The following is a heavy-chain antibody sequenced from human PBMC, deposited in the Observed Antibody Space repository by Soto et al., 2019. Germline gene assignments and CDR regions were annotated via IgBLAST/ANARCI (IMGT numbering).Heavy chain of an antibody. CDR3: ARDETGDSYYYYYGMDV. V-gene: IGHV1-69*01. CDR2: ILPIFGTT. J-gene: IGHJ6*02. D-gene: IGHD7-27*01. CDR1: GGTFNTYK. Sequence: QVQLVQSGAEVKKPGSSVKVSCKASGGTFNTYKINWVRQAPVQGREWMGGILPIFGTTNDAQRFQGRVTITADDSTSTAYMELSSLRDDDTAVYYCARDETGDSYYYYYGMDVWGQGTTVTVTS.